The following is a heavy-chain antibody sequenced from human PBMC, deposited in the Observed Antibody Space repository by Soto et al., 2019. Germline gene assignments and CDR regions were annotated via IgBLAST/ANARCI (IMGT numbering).Heavy chain of an antibody. CDR2: ISGSGGST. CDR3: AKPTPSIITVAGKEEYYFDY. D-gene: IGHD6-19*01. J-gene: IGHJ4*02. V-gene: IGHV3-23*01. Sequence: GGSLRLSCAASGFTFSSYAMSWVRQAPGKGLEWVSAISGSGGSTYYADSVKGRFTISRDNSKNTLYLQMNSLRAEDTAVYYCAKPTPSIITVAGKEEYYFDYWGQGTLVTVSS. CDR1: GFTFSSYA.